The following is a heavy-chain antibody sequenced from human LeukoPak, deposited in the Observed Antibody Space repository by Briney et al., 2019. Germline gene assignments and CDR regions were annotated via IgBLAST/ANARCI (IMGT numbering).Heavy chain of an antibody. CDR1: GFTLSSNT. Sequence: GGSLRLSCAASGFTLSSNTMCWVRQAPGRGLVWVSRFSSDGNGRTYADAVTGRFTFSRDIAKTTLYLQMHILRARAKAADYCSRAQVGATTDCWGEGALVTVSS. V-gene: IGHV3-74*01. D-gene: IGHD1-26*01. J-gene: IGHJ4*02. CDR3: SRAQVGATTDC. CDR2: FSSDGNGR.